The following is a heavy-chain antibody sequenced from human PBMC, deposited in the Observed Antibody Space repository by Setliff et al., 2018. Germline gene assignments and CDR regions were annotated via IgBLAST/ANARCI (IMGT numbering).Heavy chain of an antibody. CDR2: IWDDGGNK. Sequence: GGSLRLSCAASGFTFSTYRMHWVRQAPGKGLEWVAVIWDDGGNKYHADSVKGRFTISRDNAKNSLYLQMSSLRAEDTAVYYCARGEASDTLSSGWGDYYYYYYMDVWGKGTTVTVSS. J-gene: IGHJ6*03. CDR3: ARGEASDTLSSGWGDYYYYYYMDV. V-gene: IGHV3-33*08. D-gene: IGHD6-19*01. CDR1: GFTFSTYR.